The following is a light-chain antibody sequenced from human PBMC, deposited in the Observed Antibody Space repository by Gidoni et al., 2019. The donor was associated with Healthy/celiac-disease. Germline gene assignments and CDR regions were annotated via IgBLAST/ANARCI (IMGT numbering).Light chain of an antibody. V-gene: IGKV1-6*01. Sequence: ALKMTHSPSSLSASVGDRVTITCRASQGIRNDLGWYQQKPGKAPKLLIYAASSLQSGVPSKFSGSGSGTDFTLTISSLQPEDFATYYCLQDYNYPLTFGGGTKVEIK. J-gene: IGKJ4*01. CDR2: AAS. CDR1: QGIRND. CDR3: LQDYNYPLT.